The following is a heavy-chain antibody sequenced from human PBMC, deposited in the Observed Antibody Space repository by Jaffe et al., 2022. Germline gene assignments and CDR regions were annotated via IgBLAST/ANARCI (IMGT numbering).Heavy chain of an antibody. J-gene: IGHJ4*02. V-gene: IGHV1-46*01. CDR1: GYTFTSYY. CDR2: INPSGGST. CDR3: ASGGSVVVAANYPSPIDY. Sequence: QVQLVQSGAEVKKPGASVKVSCKASGYTFTSYYMHWVRQAPGQGLEWMGIINPSGGSTSYAQKFQGRVTMTRDTSTSTVYMELSSLRSEDTAVYYCASGGSVVVAANYPSPIDYWGQGTLVTVSS. D-gene: IGHD2-15*01.